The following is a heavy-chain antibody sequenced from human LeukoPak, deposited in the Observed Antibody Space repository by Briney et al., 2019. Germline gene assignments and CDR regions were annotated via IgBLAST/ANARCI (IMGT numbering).Heavy chain of an antibody. Sequence: SETLSLTCAVYGGSFSGYYWSWIRQPPGKGLEWIGEINHSGSTNYNPSLKSRVTISVDTSKNQFSLKLSSVTAADTAVYYCARVRDGYNRNWAYWGQGTLVTVSS. CDR3: ARVRDGYNRNWAY. J-gene: IGHJ4*02. CDR1: GGSFSGYY. V-gene: IGHV4-34*01. CDR2: INHSGST. D-gene: IGHD5-24*01.